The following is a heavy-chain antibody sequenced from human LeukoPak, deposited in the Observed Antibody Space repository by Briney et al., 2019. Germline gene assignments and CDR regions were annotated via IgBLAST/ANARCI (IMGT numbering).Heavy chain of an antibody. CDR2: IYHSGST. D-gene: IGHD3-22*01. CDR1: GGSFSGYY. J-gene: IGHJ4*02. CDR3: ARTYDSSGYYSNAFDY. V-gene: IGHV4-34*01. Sequence: SETLSLTCAVYGGSFSGYYWSWIRQPPGKGLEWIGSIYHSGSTYYNPSLKSRVTISVDTSKNQFSLKLSSVTAADTAVYYCARTYDSSGYYSNAFDYWGQGTLVTVSS.